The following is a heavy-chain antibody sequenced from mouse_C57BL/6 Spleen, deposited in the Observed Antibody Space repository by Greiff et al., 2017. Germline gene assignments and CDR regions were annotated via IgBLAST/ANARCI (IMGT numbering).Heavy chain of an antibody. V-gene: IGHV1-63*01. D-gene: IGHD1-1*01. CDR2: IYPGGGYT. Sequence: VQLQQSGAELVRPGTSVKMSCKASGYTFTNYWIGWAKQRPGHGLEWIGDIYPGGGYTNYNEKFKGKATLTADKSSSTAYMQFSSLTSEDSAIYYSARKGITTVVAGFDYWGQGTTLTVSS. J-gene: IGHJ2*01. CDR1: GYTFTNYW. CDR3: ARKGITTVVAGFDY.